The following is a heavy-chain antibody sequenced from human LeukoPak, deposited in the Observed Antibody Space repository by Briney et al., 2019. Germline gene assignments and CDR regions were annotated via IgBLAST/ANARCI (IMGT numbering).Heavy chain of an antibody. CDR1: GASFSSYY. V-gene: IGHV4-59*08. J-gene: IGHJ5*02. D-gene: IGHD1-1*01. CDR2: ILYNGNT. Sequence: PSETLSLTCTVSGASFSSYYWSWLRQPPGKGLEWIAYILYNGNTKYNPSLKSRVTISVDTSKNQFSLKVTSVTAADTAVYYCARHILEEHWFDPWGLGTLVIVSS. CDR3: ARHILEEHWFDP.